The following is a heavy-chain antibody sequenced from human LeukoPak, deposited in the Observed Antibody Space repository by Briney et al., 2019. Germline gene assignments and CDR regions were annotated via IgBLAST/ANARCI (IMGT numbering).Heavy chain of an antibody. D-gene: IGHD3-10*01. J-gene: IGHJ4*02. Sequence: PGGSLRLSCAASGFTFSSYWMHWVHRGPGKGLVWVSRFLSDGSRTTYADSVKGRFTISGDNAKNTLYLQMNSLRAEDTAVYYCARVGDYGSGFDFWGQGTLVTVSS. CDR2: FLSDGSRT. V-gene: IGHV3-74*01. CDR1: GFTFSSYW. CDR3: ARVGDYGSGFDF.